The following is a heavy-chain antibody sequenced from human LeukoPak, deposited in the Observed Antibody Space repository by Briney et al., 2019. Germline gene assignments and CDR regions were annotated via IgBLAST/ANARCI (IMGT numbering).Heavy chain of an antibody. CDR3: ARGQAHSSGWYSCDY. Sequence: KPSETLSLTCAVYGGSFSGYYWSWIRQPPGKGLEWIGEISHSGSTNYNPSLKSRVTISVDTSKNQFSLKLSSVTAADTAVYYCARGQAHSSGWYSCDYWGQGTLVTVSS. D-gene: IGHD6-19*01. CDR2: ISHSGST. CDR1: GGSFSGYY. V-gene: IGHV4-34*01. J-gene: IGHJ4*02.